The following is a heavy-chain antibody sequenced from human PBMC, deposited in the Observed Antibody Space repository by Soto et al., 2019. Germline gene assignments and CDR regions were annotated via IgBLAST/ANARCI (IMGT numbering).Heavy chain of an antibody. J-gene: IGHJ4*02. CDR3: GKVLVGATGHTDSDS. D-gene: IGHD2-15*01. CDR2: IDYNGVT. V-gene: IGHV4-39*01. Sequence: PSETLYLTCTVPGGSIYRSGYYWGWILQPPGRGLEWIGNIDYNGVTYSNPSLKSRVTISRDTSKNQFSLKLTSVTAADTALYYCGKVLVGATGHTDSDSWGPGTLVTVSS. CDR1: GGSIYRSGYY.